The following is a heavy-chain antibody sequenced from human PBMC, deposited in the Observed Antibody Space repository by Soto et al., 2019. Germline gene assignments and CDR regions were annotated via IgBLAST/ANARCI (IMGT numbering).Heavy chain of an antibody. D-gene: IGHD3-3*01. CDR3: ARGDSIGYYDFWSGYES. CDR1: GXSFTGYY. Sequence: ASVXXSCXXXGXSFTGYYMHWVRQAPGQGLEWMGWINPNSSGTNYAQKFQGWVTMTRDTSISTAYMELSRLRSDDTAVYHCARGDSIGYYDFWSGYESWGQGTLVTVSS. V-gene: IGHV1-2*04. CDR2: INPNSSGT. J-gene: IGHJ5*02.